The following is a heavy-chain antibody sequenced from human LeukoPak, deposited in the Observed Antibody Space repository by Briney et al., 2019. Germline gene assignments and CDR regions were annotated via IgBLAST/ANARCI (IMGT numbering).Heavy chain of an antibody. J-gene: IGHJ6*03. CDR3: ARVRYCSSTSCTYTSPYYYYMDV. CDR1: GGTFSSYA. V-gene: IGHV1-69*13. Sequence: ASVKVSCKASGGTFSSYAISWVRQPPGQGLEWMGGIIPIFGTANYAQKFQGRVTITADEYTSTAYMELSSLRSEDTAVYYCARVRYCSSTSCTYTSPYYYYMDVWGKGTTVTVSS. CDR2: IIPIFGTA. D-gene: IGHD2-2*01.